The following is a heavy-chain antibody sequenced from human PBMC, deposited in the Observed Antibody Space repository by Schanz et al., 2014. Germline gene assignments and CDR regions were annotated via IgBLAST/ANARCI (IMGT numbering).Heavy chain of an antibody. CDR3: ARAGYCTSVSCSLFVSDY. V-gene: IGHV3-23*01. CDR2: MNESHSTI. Sequence: EVQLLESGGGLVEPGGSLRLSCAASGFSFSSYAMGWVRQARGKGLEWVSAMNESHSTIYYADSVRGRFTISRDNAENSLYLQMNSLRAEDTAVYYCARAGYCTSVSCSLFVSDYWGQGTLXTVSS. D-gene: IGHD2-2*03. CDR1: GFSFSSYA. J-gene: IGHJ4*02.